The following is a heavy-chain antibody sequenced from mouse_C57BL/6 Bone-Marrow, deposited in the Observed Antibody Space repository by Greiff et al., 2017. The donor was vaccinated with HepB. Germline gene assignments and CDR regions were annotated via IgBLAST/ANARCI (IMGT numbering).Heavy chain of an antibody. CDR2: ISDGGSYT. J-gene: IGHJ1*03. CDR1: GFTFSSYA. Sequence: EVKVVESGGGLVKPGGSLKLSCAASGFTFSSYAMSWVRQTPEKRLEWVATISDGGSYTYYPDNVKGRFTISRDNAKNNLYLQMSHLKSEDTAMYYCAIEGSYGNFSYWYFDVWGTGTTVTVSS. CDR3: AIEGSYGNFSYWYFDV. V-gene: IGHV5-4*01. D-gene: IGHD2-1*01.